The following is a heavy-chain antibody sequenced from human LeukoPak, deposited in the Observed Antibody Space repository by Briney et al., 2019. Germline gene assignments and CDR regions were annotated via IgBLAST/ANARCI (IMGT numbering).Heavy chain of an antibody. CDR2: ISTDGGSP. D-gene: IGHD2-2*01. Sequence: GGSLRLSCAASGFTFSSYAMHWVRQASGKGLEYVSAISTDGGSPYYANSVNGRFTISRDNSKNTLYLQMGSLRAEDMAVYHCARWSSTSCYDYWGQGTLVTVSS. CDR1: GFTFSSYA. V-gene: IGHV3-64*01. J-gene: IGHJ4*02. CDR3: ARWSSTSCYDY.